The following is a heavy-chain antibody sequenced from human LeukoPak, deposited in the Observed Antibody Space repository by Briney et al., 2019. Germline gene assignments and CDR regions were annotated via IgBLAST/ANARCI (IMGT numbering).Heavy chain of an antibody. CDR3: ATSPLPHYAFDI. CDR1: GGSISSSSYY. Sequence: SETLSLTCTVSGGSISSSSYYWGWIRQPPGKRLEWIGSIYYSGSTYYNPSLKSRVTISVDTSKNQFSLKLSSVTAADTAVYYCATSPLPHYAFDIWGQGTMVTVSS. J-gene: IGHJ3*02. CDR2: IYYSGST. V-gene: IGHV4-39*01.